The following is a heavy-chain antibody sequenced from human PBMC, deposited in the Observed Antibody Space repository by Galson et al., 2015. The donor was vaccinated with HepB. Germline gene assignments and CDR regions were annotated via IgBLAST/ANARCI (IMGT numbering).Heavy chain of an antibody. D-gene: IGHD4-11*01. CDR3: AREIWQYSNSRQWEYYHYGMDV. CDR2: ISANNGNR. J-gene: IGHJ6*02. CDR1: GYTFSNYG. Sequence: SVKVSCKASGYTFSNYGITWVRQAPGQGLEWMGWISANNGNRKYTHTVQGRVTMTTDTSTSTAYMELTSLTADDTAIYYCAREIWQYSNSRQWEYYHYGMDVWGQGTTVTVSS. V-gene: IGHV1-18*01.